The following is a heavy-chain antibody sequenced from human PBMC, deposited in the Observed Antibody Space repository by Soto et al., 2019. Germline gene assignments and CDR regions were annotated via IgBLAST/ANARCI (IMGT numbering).Heavy chain of an antibody. D-gene: IGHD1-26*01. J-gene: IGHJ4*02. V-gene: IGHV4-4*02. CDR2: IYHSGST. CDR3: ARGRGATSYFDY. Sequence: QVQLQESGPGLVKPSGTLSLTCAVSGGSISSSNWWRWVRQPPGKGLEWIGEIYHSGSTNYNPSRNSRVTISEDKTKNQFSLKLSSVTAADTAVYYCARGRGATSYFDYWGQGTLVTGSS. CDR1: GGSISSSNW.